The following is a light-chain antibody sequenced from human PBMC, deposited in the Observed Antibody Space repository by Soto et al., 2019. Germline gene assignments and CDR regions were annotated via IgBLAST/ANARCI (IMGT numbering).Light chain of an antibody. Sequence: QSALTQPPSASGSPGQSVTISCTGTKSDIGVYDFVSWYQHHPGKAPRLIIYEVVQRPSGVPDRFSGSKSGNTASLTVSGLQAADDADYFCKSYDGSNPYVFGSGTKLTVL. V-gene: IGLV2-8*01. J-gene: IGLJ1*01. CDR1: KSDIGVYDF. CDR2: EVV. CDR3: KSYDGSNPYV.